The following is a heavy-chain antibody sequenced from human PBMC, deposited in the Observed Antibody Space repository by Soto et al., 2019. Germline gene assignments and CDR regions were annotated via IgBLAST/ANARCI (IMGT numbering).Heavy chain of an antibody. Sequence: EVQLVQSGAEVKKPGESLRISCKGSGYSFTSYWISWVRQMPGKGLEWMGRIDPSDSYTNYSPSFQGHVTISADKSISTAYLQWSSLKASDTAMYYCARHMPNVEVAGMGFDYWGQGTLVTVSS. D-gene: IGHD6-19*01. CDR1: GYSFTSYW. CDR2: IDPSDSYT. CDR3: ARHMPNVEVAGMGFDY. V-gene: IGHV5-10-1*03. J-gene: IGHJ4*02.